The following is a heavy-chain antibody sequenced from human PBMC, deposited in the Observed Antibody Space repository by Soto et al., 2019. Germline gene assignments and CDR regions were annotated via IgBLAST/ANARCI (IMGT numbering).Heavy chain of an antibody. D-gene: IGHD2-15*01. Sequence: GGSLRLSCAASGFTFDDYAMHWVRQAPGKGLEWVSGISWNSGSIGYADSVKGRFTISRDNAKNSLYLQMNSLRAEDTALYYCAKDMVVVAATYYYYYYMDVWGKGTTVTVSS. CDR2: ISWNSGSI. CDR1: GFTFDDYA. V-gene: IGHV3-9*01. CDR3: AKDMVVVAATYYYYYYMDV. J-gene: IGHJ6*03.